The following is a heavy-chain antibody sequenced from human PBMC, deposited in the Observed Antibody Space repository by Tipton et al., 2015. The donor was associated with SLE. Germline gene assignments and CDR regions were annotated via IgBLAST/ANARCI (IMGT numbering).Heavy chain of an antibody. J-gene: IGHJ3*02. V-gene: IGHV3-21*01. CDR1: GFTFSSFG. D-gene: IGHD6-13*01. CDR3: ARDLGDVQQLVPDDAFDI. CDR2: ITSSLSYI. Sequence: GSLRLSCAASGFTFSSFGMNWVRQAPGKGLEWVSSITSSLSYIYYADSVKGRFTISRDNAKNSVFLQMNSLRAEDTAVYYCARDLGDVQQLVPDDAFDIWGQGTMVTVSS.